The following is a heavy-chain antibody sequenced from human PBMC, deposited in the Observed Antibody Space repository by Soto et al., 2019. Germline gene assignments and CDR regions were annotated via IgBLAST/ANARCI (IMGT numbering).Heavy chain of an antibody. D-gene: IGHD5-18*01. Sequence: EVQLVESGGGLVQPGGSLRLSCAASGFTVSSNYMSWVRQAPGKGLEWVSVSYSGGSTYHADTVKGRFTISRDNSKNTLYRQMNSLRAEDTAVYYCARGPVDTAMVPFDYWGQGTLVTVSS. CDR1: GFTVSSNY. CDR2: SYSGGST. CDR3: ARGPVDTAMVPFDY. V-gene: IGHV3-66*01. J-gene: IGHJ4*02.